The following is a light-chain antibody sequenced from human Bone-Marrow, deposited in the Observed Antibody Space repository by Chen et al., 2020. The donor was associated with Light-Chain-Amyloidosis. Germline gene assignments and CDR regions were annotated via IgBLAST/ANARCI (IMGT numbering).Light chain of an antibody. Sequence: SYVLTQPSSVSVAPGQTATIACGGNNIGSTSVHWYQQTPGQAPRLVVYDDSYRPSGIPERLSGSNSGNTATLTISRVEAGDEADYYWQVWDRSSDRPVFGGGTKLTVL. CDR1: NIGSTS. CDR3: QVWDRSSDRPV. J-gene: IGLJ3*02. CDR2: DDS. V-gene: IGLV3-21*02.